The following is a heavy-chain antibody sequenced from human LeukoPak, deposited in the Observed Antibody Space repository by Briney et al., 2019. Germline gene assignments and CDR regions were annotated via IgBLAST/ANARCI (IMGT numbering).Heavy chain of an antibody. J-gene: IGHJ4*02. Sequence: GGSLRLSCAASGFTVSSNYMSWVRQAPGKGLEWVSVIYSGGSTYYADSVKGRFTISRDNSKNTLYLQMNSLRAEDTAVYYCARDARQQLVERFDYWGQGTLVTVSS. CDR1: GFTVSSNY. D-gene: IGHD6-13*01. CDR3: ARDARQQLVERFDY. CDR2: IYSGGST. V-gene: IGHV3-53*01.